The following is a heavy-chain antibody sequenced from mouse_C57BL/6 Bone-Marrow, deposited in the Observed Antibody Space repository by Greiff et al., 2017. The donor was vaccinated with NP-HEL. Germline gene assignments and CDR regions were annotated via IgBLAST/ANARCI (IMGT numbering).Heavy chain of an antibody. J-gene: IGHJ4*01. D-gene: IGHD2-2*01. Sequence: EVQRVESGGDLVKPGGSLKLSCAASGFTFSSYGMSWVRQTPDKRLEWVATISSGGSYTYYPDSVKGRFTISRDNAKNTLDLQMSSLKSEDTAMYYCAIWLRLTMDYWGQGTSVTVSS. CDR3: AIWLRLTMDY. CDR2: ISSGGSYT. CDR1: GFTFSSYG. V-gene: IGHV5-6*01.